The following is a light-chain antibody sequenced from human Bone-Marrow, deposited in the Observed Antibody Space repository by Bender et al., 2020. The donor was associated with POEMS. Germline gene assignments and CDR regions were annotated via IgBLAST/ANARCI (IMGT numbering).Light chain of an antibody. CDR2: DVN. CDR3: SSYRTGSRVV. Sequence: QSALTQPASVSGSPGQSITISCAGTSLDLGGYNYVSWYQQRPGKAPKLIIYDVNNRPSGVSNRFSGSKSDNTASLTISGLQAEDEADYYCSSYRTGSRVVFGGGTKLTVL. V-gene: IGLV2-14*01. J-gene: IGLJ2*01. CDR1: SLDLGGYNY.